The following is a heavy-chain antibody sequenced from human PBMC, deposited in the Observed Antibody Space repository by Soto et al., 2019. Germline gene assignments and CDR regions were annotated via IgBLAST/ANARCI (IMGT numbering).Heavy chain of an antibody. D-gene: IGHD2-21*02. CDR3: ATFNVVRGDYYSFDY. J-gene: IGHJ4*02. V-gene: IGHV1-18*04. CDR2: ISAYNGNT. Sequence: GASVKVSCKASGYTFTSYGISWVRQAPGQGLEWMGWISAYNGNTNYAQKLQGRVTMTTDTSTSTAYMELRSLRSDDTAVYYCATFNVVRGDYYSFDYWGQGTLVTVSS. CDR1: GYTFTSYG.